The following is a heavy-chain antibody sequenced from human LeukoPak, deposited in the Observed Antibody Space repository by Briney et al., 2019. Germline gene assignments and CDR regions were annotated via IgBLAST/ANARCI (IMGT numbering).Heavy chain of an antibody. V-gene: IGHV3-48*03. J-gene: IGHJ6*04. CDR3: ARSIGLTGGGVDV. CDR2: ISSSGSTI. CDR1: GFTFSSYE. Sequence: PGGSLRLSCAASGFTFSSYEMNWVRQAPGKGLEWVSYISSSGSTIYYADSVKGRFTISRDNAKKTLYLQMNSLRAEDTAVYYCARSIGLTGGGVDVWGRGTTVTVSS. D-gene: IGHD3-9*01.